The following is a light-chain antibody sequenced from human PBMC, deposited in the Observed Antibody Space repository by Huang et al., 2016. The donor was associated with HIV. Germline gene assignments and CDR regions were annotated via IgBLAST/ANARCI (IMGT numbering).Light chain of an antibody. CDR2: GAS. V-gene: IGKV3-15*01. CDR3: QQYKSWPL. Sequence: EIVMTQSPATLSVSPGDRATLSCRASQSVNSNLAWYQQKPGQAPRLLIYGASTRATGNPARFSGSGSGTEFTLTISSLQSQDFAVYYCQQYKSWPLFGQGTRVEIK. CDR1: QSVNSN. J-gene: IGKJ1*01.